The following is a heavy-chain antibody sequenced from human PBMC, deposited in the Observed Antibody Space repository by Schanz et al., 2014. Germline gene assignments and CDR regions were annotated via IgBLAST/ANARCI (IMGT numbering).Heavy chain of an antibody. CDR1: GFIFSSYG. D-gene: IGHD6-13*01. CDR3: AREEGWGIAAAGPKHYYYGMDV. CDR2: IWSDGSGK. V-gene: IGHV3-33*01. Sequence: QVQMVESGGGVVQPGRSLRLSCAASGFIFSSYGLHWVRQAPGKGLEWVAVIWSDGSGKYYADSVKGRFTISRDNSKNTLYLQMNSLRAEDTAVYYCAREEGWGIAAAGPKHYYYGMDVWGQGTTXTVSS. J-gene: IGHJ6*02.